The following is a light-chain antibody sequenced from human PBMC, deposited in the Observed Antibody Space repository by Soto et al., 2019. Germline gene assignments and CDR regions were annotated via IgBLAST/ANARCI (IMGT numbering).Light chain of an antibody. CDR2: GAS. CDR1: QSVSSNY. CDR3: QQYNNWPPT. V-gene: IGKV3-20*01. Sequence: EIVLTQSPGTLSLSPGERATLSCRASQSVSSNYLAWYQQKPGQAPRPLIYGASSRATGIPDRFSGSGAGTDFTLTISRLESEDFAVYYCQQYNNWPPTFGKGTKV. J-gene: IGKJ1*01.